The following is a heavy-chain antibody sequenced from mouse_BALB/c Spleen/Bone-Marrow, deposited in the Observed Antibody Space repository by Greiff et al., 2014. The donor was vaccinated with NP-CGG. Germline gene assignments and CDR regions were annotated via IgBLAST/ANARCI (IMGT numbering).Heavy chain of an antibody. CDR3: ARVYGWYFDV. J-gene: IGHJ1*01. Sequence: DVMLVESGGGLVQPGGSLKLSCVASGFTFSSYGMYWVRQTPDKRLELVATINNNGGSTYYPDSVKGQFTISRDNAKNTLYLQMSSLKSEDTAMYYCARVYGWYFDVWGAGTTVTVSS. CDR1: GFTFSSYG. D-gene: IGHD1-1*01. CDR2: INNNGGST. V-gene: IGHV5-6-3*01.